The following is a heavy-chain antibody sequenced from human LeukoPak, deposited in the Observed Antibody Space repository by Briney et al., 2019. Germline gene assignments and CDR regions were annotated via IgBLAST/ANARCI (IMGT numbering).Heavy chain of an antibody. V-gene: IGHV3-7*01. CDR1: GFTFSSYW. D-gene: IGHD2-15*01. Sequence: GGSLRLSCAASGFTFSSYWMSWVRQAPGKEPEWVANIKQDGSEKYYVDSVKGRFTISRDNAKNSLYLQMNSLRAEDTAVYYCARYIVVVVAATGFDYWGQGTLVTVSS. J-gene: IGHJ4*02. CDR2: IKQDGSEK. CDR3: ARYIVVVVAATGFDY.